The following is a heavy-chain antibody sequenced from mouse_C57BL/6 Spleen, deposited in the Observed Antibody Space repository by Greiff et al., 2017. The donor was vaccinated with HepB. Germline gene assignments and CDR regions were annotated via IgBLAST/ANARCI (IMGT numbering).Heavy chain of an antibody. D-gene: IGHD2-1*01. CDR3: AMGDGNYVAY. Sequence: EVKLEESGAELVKPGASVKLSCTASGFNINDYYMHWVKPRTEQGLEWIGRIDPEDGETKYAPKFQGKATITADTSSNTAYLQLSSLTSEDTAVYYCAMGDGNYVAYWGQGTLVTVSA. V-gene: IGHV14-2*01. CDR2: IDPEDGET. J-gene: IGHJ3*01. CDR1: GFNINDYY.